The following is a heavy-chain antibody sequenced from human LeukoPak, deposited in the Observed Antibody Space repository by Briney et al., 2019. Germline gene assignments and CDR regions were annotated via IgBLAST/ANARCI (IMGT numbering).Heavy chain of an antibody. CDR1: GDSMSGYY. Sequence: SETLSLTCTVSGDSMSGYYWSWLRQPGGKELECIGCIYSSYFNEYNLFLDGRFTMSIDTSKNQFFLRLDSVTAADTAVYYCARVRIVTGTYFDSWGQGALVTVSS. V-gene: IGHV4-4*07. J-gene: IGHJ4*02. CDR2: IYSSYFN. CDR3: ARVRIVTGTYFDS. D-gene: IGHD2-21*02.